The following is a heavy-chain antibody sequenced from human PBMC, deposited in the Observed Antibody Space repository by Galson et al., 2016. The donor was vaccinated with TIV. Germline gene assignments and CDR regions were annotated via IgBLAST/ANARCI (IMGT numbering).Heavy chain of an antibody. CDR2: VYYVGST. D-gene: IGHD1/OR15-1a*01. CDR1: GFTVSTNY. CDR3: ARHTNDWDKRVDY. J-gene: IGHJ4*02. Sequence: LRLSCAASGFTVSTNYMTWFRQPPGKRLEWIGSVYYVGSTYYNPSLKSRVTIFVDTSKTHFSLKVNSVTAADTALYYCARHTNDWDKRVDYWGQGILVTVSS. V-gene: IGHV4-59*05.